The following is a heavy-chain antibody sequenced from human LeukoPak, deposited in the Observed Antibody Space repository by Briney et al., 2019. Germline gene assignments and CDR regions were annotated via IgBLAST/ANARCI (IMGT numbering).Heavy chain of an antibody. CDR2: TNHSGST. CDR1: GGSFSGYY. J-gene: IGHJ6*02. V-gene: IGHV4-34*01. Sequence: ETLSLTCAVYGGSFSGYYWTWIRQPPGKGLKWIGETNHSGSTNYNPSLKSRVTISVDTSKNQFSLKLSSVTAADTAMYYCARYQLLQYYYYGMDVWGQGTTVTVSS. CDR3: ARYQLLQYYYYGMDV. D-gene: IGHD2-2*01.